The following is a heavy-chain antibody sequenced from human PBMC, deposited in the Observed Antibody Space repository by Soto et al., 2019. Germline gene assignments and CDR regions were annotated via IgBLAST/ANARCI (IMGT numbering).Heavy chain of an antibody. CDR2: ISSNGGST. CDR3: VTLTGTGFGEYDYYYYGMDV. J-gene: IGHJ6*02. V-gene: IGHV3-64D*08. D-gene: IGHD3-10*01. CDR1: GFTFSSYA. Sequence: GGSLRLSCSASGFTFSSYAMHWVRQAPGKGLEYVSAISSNGGSTYYADSVKGRFTISRDNSKNTLYLQMSSLRAEDTAVYYCVTLTGTGFGEYDYYYYGMDVWGQGTTVTVSS.